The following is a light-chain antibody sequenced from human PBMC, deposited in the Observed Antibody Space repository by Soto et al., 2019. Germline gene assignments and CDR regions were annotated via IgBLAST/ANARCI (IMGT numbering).Light chain of an antibody. Sequence: DIQMTQSPSSLSASVGDRVTITCRASQSITNYLNWYQQKPGKAPKLLIYAASSLQSGVPSRFSGSGSGTDFTLTISSLQPEDFATYYCQQSYSMPPITFGQGTKVDIK. V-gene: IGKV1-39*01. CDR3: QQSYSMPPIT. CDR1: QSITNY. CDR2: AAS. J-gene: IGKJ1*01.